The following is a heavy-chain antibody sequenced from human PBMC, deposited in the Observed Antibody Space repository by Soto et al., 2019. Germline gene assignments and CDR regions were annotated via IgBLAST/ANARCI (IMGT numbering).Heavy chain of an antibody. J-gene: IGHJ6*03. CDR1: GFTFSSYC. CDR3: ARGYCSSTSCYRYYYYYMDV. V-gene: IGHV3-33*01. CDR2: IWYDGSNK. Sequence: GGSLRLSCAASGFTFSSYCMHWVRQAPGKGLEWVAVIWYDGSNKYYADSVKGRFTISRDNSKNTLYLQMNSLRAEDTAVYYCARGYCSSTSCYRYYYYYMDVWGKGTTVTVSS. D-gene: IGHD2-2*01.